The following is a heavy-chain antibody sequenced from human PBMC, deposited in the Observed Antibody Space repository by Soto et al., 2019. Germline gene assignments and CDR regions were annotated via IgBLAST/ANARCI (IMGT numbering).Heavy chain of an antibody. J-gene: IGHJ5*02. Sequence: SAKVCCKDIGYSFTSHYMHWVRHAPGQRLDWMGGIIPIFGTANYARKFQGRVTITADESTTTAYMELSSLRSEDTAVYYCARLTRLYYDSSGQPAWFDPWRQGTPVPVSS. CDR2: IIPIFGTA. V-gene: IGHV1-69*13. CDR1: GYSFTSHY. CDR3: ARLTRLYYDSSGQPAWFDP. D-gene: IGHD3-22*01.